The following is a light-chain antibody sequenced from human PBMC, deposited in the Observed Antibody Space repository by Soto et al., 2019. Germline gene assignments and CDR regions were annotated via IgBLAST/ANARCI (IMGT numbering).Light chain of an antibody. CDR2: DAS. CDR1: QSVTKW. V-gene: IGKV1-5*01. J-gene: IGKJ3*01. Sequence: DIQITQSPSTLSADLGVTVAITCRASQSVTKWVAWYQQRPGQAPKILIWDASSLQRGVPSRFSGSGYGTELTLTIRSLQPEDFATYYCQQSYSTLRVFGPGTKVDI. CDR3: QQSYSTLRV.